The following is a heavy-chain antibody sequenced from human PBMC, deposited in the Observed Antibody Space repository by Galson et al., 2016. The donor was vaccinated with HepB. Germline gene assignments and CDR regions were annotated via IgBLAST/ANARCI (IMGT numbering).Heavy chain of an antibody. CDR3: VNLGTTRT. D-gene: IGHD1-26*01. CDR2: IKSDGSSR. CDR1: GFIFSGYW. V-gene: IGHV3-74*01. Sequence: SLRLSCAASGFIFSGYWMHWVRQVPGKGLVWVSRIKSDGSSRTYADSVKGRFTISRDNAKSTLYLQMNNLRAEDTAVYYCVNLGTTRTWGQGTQVTVSS. J-gene: IGHJ5*02.